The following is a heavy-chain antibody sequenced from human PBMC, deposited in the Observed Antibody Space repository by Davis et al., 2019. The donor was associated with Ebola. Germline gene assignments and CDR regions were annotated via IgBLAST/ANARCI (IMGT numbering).Heavy chain of an antibody. CDR2: ISGGGVST. D-gene: IGHD6-19*01. CDR1: GFSLNSNA. CDR3: AKGYSSGRLDV. Sequence: GESLKISCAASGFSLNSNAMSWVRQAPGKGLEWVSAISGGGVSTYQADSVKGRFIISRDNSKNTLHLQMNSLRADDTAVYYCAKGYSSGRLDVWGQGTTVTVSS. V-gene: IGHV3-23*01. J-gene: IGHJ6*02.